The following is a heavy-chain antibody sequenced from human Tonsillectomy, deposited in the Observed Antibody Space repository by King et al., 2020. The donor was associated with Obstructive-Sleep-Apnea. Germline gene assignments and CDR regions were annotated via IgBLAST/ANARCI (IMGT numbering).Heavy chain of an antibody. CDR3: AREPEAAACLYVDY. J-gene: IGHJ4*02. D-gene: IGHD6-13*01. V-gene: IGHV1-2*04. Sequence: VQLVESGAEVKKPGASVKVSCKASGYTFTGYYMHWVRQAPGQGLEWMGWINPNSGGTNYAQKFQGWVTMTRDTSISTAYMELSRLRSDDTAVYYCAREPEAAACLYVDYWGQGTLVTVSS. CDR2: INPNSGGT. CDR1: GYTFTGYY.